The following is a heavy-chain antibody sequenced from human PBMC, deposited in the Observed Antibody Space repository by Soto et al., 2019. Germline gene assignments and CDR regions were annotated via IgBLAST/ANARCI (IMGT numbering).Heavy chain of an antibody. CDR2: ISAYNGNT. D-gene: IGHD2-21*02. Sequence: ASVKVSCKAFGYTFTSYGISWVRQAPGQGLEWMGWISAYNGNTNYAQKVQGRVTMTTDTSTSTAYMELRSLRSDDTAVYYCARIWYCGGDCYSDAFDLWGQGTMVTVSS. CDR1: GYTFTSYG. V-gene: IGHV1-18*01. J-gene: IGHJ3*01. CDR3: ARIWYCGGDCYSDAFDL.